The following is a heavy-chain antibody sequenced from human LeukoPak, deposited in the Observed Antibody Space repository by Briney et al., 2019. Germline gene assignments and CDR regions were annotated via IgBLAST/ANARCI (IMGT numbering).Heavy chain of an antibody. D-gene: IGHD3-10*01. J-gene: IGHJ5*02. Sequence: SETLSLTCTVSGGSIDSYYWSWIRQPPGKGLEWIGFIYYSGSTKYNPSLKSRVTISMDRSTNRFSLKLTSVTAADTAVYYCARESFGSGRNNWFDPWGQGTLVTVSS. CDR1: GGSIDSYY. V-gene: IGHV4-59*01. CDR2: IYYSGST. CDR3: ARESFGSGRNNWFDP.